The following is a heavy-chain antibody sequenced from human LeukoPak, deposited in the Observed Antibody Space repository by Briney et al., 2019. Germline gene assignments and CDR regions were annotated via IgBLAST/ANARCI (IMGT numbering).Heavy chain of an antibody. CDR3: ARASANNNWFDP. Sequence: PSETLSLTCTVSGYSISSGYYWGWIRQPPGKGLEWIGSIYHSGSTYYNPSLKSRVTISVDTSKNQFSLKLSSVTAADTAVYYCARASANNNWFDPWGQGTLVTVSS. J-gene: IGHJ5*02. CDR2: IYHSGST. CDR1: GYSISSGYY. V-gene: IGHV4-38-2*02.